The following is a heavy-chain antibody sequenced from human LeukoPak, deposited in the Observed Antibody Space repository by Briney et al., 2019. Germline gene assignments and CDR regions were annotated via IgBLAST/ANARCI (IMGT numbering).Heavy chain of an antibody. V-gene: IGHV3-23*01. J-gene: IGHJ4*02. CDR2: ISGSGGST. Sequence: GGSLRLSCAASGFTFNSYGMHWVRQAPGKGLEWVSAISGSGGSTYYADSVKGRFTISRDNSKNTLYLQMNSLRAEDTAVYYCAKSGMTSFDYWGQGTLVTVSS. D-gene: IGHD3-10*01. CDR1: GFTFNSYG. CDR3: AKSGMTSFDY.